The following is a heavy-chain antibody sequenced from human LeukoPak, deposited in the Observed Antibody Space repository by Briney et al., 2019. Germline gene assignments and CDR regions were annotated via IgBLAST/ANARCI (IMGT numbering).Heavy chain of an antibody. Sequence: ASVKVSCKASGYTFTSYYMHWVRQAPGQGLEWMGGIIPIFGTANYAQKFQGRVTITADESTSTAYMELSSLRPEDTAVYYCARWPSLGVARRYYFDYWGQGTLVTVSS. J-gene: IGHJ4*02. D-gene: IGHD1-1*01. CDR1: GYTFTSYY. CDR2: IIPIFGTA. V-gene: IGHV1-69*13. CDR3: ARWPSLGVARRYYFDY.